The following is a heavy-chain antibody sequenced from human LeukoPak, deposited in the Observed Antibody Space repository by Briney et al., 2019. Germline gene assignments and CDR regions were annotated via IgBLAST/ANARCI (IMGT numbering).Heavy chain of an antibody. CDR1: GYTFTGYY. Sequence: GASVKVSCKASGYTFTGYYMHWVRQAPGQGLEWMGWINPNSGGTNYAQKFQGRVTMTRDTSISTAYMELSRLRSDDMAVYYCARMTYCGGDCYYYFDYWGQGTLVTVSS. CDR2: INPNSGGT. D-gene: IGHD2-21*02. CDR3: ARMTYCGGDCYYYFDY. V-gene: IGHV1-2*02. J-gene: IGHJ4*02.